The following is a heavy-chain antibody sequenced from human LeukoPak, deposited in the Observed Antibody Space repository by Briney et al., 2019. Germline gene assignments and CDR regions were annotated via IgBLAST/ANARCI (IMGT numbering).Heavy chain of an antibody. CDR1: GGSISSDDFY. CDR3: ARDSLKYYDILTGNDYYYGMDV. CDR2: IYHNGST. V-gene: IGHV4-30-4*01. Sequence: SETLSLTCTVSGGSISSDDFYWSWIRQPPGKGLAWIGYIYHNGSTYCNPSLKSRVTISVDTSRNQFSLKLSSVTAADTAVYYCARDSLKYYDILTGNDYYYGMDVWGQGTTVTVSS. D-gene: IGHD3-9*01. J-gene: IGHJ6*02.